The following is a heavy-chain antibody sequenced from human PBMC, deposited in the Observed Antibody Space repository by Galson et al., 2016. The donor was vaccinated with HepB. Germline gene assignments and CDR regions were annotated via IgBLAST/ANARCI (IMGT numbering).Heavy chain of an antibody. Sequence: QSGAEVKKPGESLKISCQGSGYTFTNHWIGWVRQMPGKGLEWMGIIYPGDSDTRYSPSFQGQVTISADKSTRTAYLQWSSLKASDTAMYYCAKPHGSGTQPLFDYWGQGTLVTVAS. V-gene: IGHV5-51*01. CDR2: IYPGDSDT. CDR1: GYTFTNHW. J-gene: IGHJ4*02. D-gene: IGHD3-10*01. CDR3: AKPHGSGTQPLFDY.